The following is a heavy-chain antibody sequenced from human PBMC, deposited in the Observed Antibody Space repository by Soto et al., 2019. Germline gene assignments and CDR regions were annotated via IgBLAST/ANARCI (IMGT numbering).Heavy chain of an antibody. CDR2: IYYSGST. CDR1: GGSISSYY. V-gene: IGHV4-59*01. J-gene: IGHJ3*02. CDR3: ARSQGLWLHAFDI. Sequence: PSETLSLTCTVSGGSISSYYWSWLRQPPGKGLEWIGYIYYSGSTNYNPSLKSRVTISVDTSKNQFSLKLSSVTAADTAVYYCARSQGLWLHAFDIWGQGTMVTVSS. D-gene: IGHD5-18*01.